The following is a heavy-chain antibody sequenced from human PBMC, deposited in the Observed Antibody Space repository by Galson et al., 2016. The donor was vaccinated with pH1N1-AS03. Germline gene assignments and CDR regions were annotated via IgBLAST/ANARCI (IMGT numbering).Heavy chain of an antibody. CDR1: GFTVSSGYH. V-gene: IGHV3-23*01. CDR2: ISWNRGSI. D-gene: IGHD1-20*01. CDR3: AKGLTIAGSTYHFES. J-gene: IGHJ4*02. Sequence: SLRLSCAATGFTVSSGYHMSWVRQAPGKGLEWVSGISWNRGSIGYVDSVKGRFTISRDNYKNTLSLQMNSLGVEDTAIYYCAKGLTIAGSTYHFESWGQGTLVSVFS.